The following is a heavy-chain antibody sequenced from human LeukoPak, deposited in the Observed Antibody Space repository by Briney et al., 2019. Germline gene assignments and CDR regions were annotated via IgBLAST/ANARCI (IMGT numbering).Heavy chain of an antibody. D-gene: IGHD2-21*02. CDR3: ARDPLAYCGGDCSYFDY. Sequence: LSLTCTVSGGSISSYYWSWIRQPPGRGLEWVAVISYDGSNKYYADSVKGRFTISRDNSKNTLYLQMNSLRAEDTAVYYCARDPLAYCGGDCSYFDYWGQGTLVTVSS. CDR1: GGSISSYY. J-gene: IGHJ4*02. V-gene: IGHV3-30*03. CDR2: ISYDGSNK.